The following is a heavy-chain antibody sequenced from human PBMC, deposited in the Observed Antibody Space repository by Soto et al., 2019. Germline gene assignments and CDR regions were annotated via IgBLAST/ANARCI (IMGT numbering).Heavy chain of an antibody. D-gene: IGHD4-17*01. Sequence: EVQLLESGGGLVQPGGSLRLSCAASGFTFSSYAMSWVRQAPGKGLEWVSAISGSGGSTYYADSVKGRFTISRDNSKNTMYLPRHSMRAEDTAVYYGEKWTPGSVTPERFDYWGQGTLVTVSS. CDR3: EKWTPGSVTPERFDY. CDR1: GFTFSSYA. CDR2: ISGSGGST. V-gene: IGHV3-23*01. J-gene: IGHJ4*02.